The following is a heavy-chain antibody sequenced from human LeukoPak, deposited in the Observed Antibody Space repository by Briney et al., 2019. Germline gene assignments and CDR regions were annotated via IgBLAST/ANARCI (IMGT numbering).Heavy chain of an antibody. J-gene: IGHJ5*02. D-gene: IGHD1-1*01. Sequence: SQTLSLTCIVSGGSTSSGDYYWSWLRQSPGKGLEWIGYIYYSGSTHYNPSLKSRVSILRDTSKNRFSLKLSSVIAADTAVYYCARDRVTRLQNWFDPWGQGTLVTVSS. CDR2: IYYSGST. CDR1: GGSTSSGDYY. CDR3: ARDRVTRLQNWFDP. V-gene: IGHV4-30-4*01.